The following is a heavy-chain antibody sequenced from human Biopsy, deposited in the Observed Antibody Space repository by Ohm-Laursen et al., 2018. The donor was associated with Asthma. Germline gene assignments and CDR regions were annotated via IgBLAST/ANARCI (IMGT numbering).Heavy chain of an antibody. V-gene: IGHV3-53*01. Sequence: SLRLSCSASGFTVSTNGLSWVRQPPGKGLEGVSVIYSGGGTYYTDSVQGRVTISRDNSKNTLSLQMNSLRAEDTAVYYCARAYGGSFFSGAFDIWGQGTMVTVSS. D-gene: IGHD4-23*01. J-gene: IGHJ3*02. CDR2: IYSGGGT. CDR3: ARAYGGSFFSGAFDI. CDR1: GFTVSTNG.